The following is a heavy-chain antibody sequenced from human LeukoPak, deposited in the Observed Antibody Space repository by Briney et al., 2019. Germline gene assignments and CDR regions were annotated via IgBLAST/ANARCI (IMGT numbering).Heavy chain of an antibody. V-gene: IGHV3-7*01. CDR1: GFTFSSYW. CDR2: IKQDGSEK. J-gene: IGHJ6*04. CDR3: ARAMDV. Sequence: GGSLRLSYGASGFTFSSYWMTWVRQAPGKGLEWVANIKQDGSEKYYVDSVKGRFTISRDNARNSLYLQMNSLRAEDTAVYYCARAMDVWGKGTTVTVSS.